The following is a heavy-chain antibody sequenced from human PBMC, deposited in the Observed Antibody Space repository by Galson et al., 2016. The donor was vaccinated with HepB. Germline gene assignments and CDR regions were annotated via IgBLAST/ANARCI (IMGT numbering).Heavy chain of an antibody. Sequence: SVKVSCKASGFTFTISAVKWVRQARGQRLEWIGWIVVGSGNAHYAQKFQERVTITGDTSTSTAYMELNSLESEDTAVYYCNRSEGSASYELDYWGQGIPVTVSS. CDR1: GFTFTISA. D-gene: IGHD3-10*01. CDR2: IVVGSGNA. CDR3: NRSEGSASYELDY. J-gene: IGHJ4*02. V-gene: IGHV1-58*01.